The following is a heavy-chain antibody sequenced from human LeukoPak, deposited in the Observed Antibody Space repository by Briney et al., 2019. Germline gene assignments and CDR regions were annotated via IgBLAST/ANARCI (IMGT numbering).Heavy chain of an antibody. D-gene: IGHD6-13*01. CDR2: IYSGGKV. CDR3: ARGREQLAHFDY. CDR1: GFTVSSTY. Sequence: PGGSLRLSCAASGFTVSSTYMSWVRQAPGKGLEWVSVIYSGGKVYYIDSVKGRFTISRDTSKNTLYLQMNSLRAEDTAVYYCARGREQLAHFDYWGQGTLVTVSS. V-gene: IGHV3-53*01. J-gene: IGHJ4*02.